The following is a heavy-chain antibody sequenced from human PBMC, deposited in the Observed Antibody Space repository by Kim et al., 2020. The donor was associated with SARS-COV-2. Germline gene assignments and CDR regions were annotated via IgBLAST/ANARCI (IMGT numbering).Heavy chain of an antibody. CDR1: GGSISSSSYY. CDR2: IYYSGST. V-gene: IGHV4-39*07. CDR3: ARTYSSGKDAFDI. J-gene: IGHJ3*02. Sequence: SETLSLTCTVSGGSISSSSYYWGWIRQPPGKGLEWIGIIYYSGSTYYNPSLKSRVTISVDTSKNQFSLKLSSVTAADTAVYYCARTYSSGKDAFDIWGQG. D-gene: IGHD6-19*01.